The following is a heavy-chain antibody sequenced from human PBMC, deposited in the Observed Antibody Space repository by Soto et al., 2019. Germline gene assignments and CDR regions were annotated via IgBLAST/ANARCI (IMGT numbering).Heavy chain of an antibody. D-gene: IGHD2-2*01. CDR1: TGSINGYY. V-gene: IGHV4-59*01. Sequence: SETLSLTCRVSTGSINGYYWNWIRQSPGKGLEWIAFIYSSGSTNYNPSLKSRATISVDRSKNQVSLKLTSVTAADTAVYYCARGKRDSTSCLDVWGQGTTGTVSS. CDR2: IYSSGST. J-gene: IGHJ6*02. CDR3: ARGKRDSTSCLDV.